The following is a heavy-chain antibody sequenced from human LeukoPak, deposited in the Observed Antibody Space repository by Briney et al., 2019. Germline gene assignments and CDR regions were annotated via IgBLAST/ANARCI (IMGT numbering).Heavy chain of an antibody. CDR3: ARDGLNYYDSSGLGAGSDY. D-gene: IGHD3-22*01. CDR1: GGSISSYY. Sequence: PSETLSLTCTVSGGSISSYYWSWIRQPPGKGLEWIGYIYYSGSTNYNPSLKSRVTISVDTSKNQFSLKLSSVTAADTAVYYCARDGLNYYDSSGLGAGSDYWGQGTLVTVSS. CDR2: IYYSGST. V-gene: IGHV4-59*01. J-gene: IGHJ4*02.